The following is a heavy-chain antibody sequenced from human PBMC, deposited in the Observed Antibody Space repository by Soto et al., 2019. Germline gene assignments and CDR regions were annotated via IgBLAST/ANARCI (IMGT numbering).Heavy chain of an antibody. J-gene: IGHJ3*02. CDR1: GGSISSGGYS. CDR2: IYYSGT. CDR3: ARGGYHYYRSGYLRVFDI. V-gene: IGHV4-30-2*01. Sequence: SETLSLTCAVSGGSISSGGYSWSWIRQPPGKGLEWIGYIYYSGTSYNPSLKSRVTISEDRSKNQFSLNLSSVTAADTAVYYCARGGYHYYRSGYLRVFDIWGQGTMVTVS. D-gene: IGHD3-22*01.